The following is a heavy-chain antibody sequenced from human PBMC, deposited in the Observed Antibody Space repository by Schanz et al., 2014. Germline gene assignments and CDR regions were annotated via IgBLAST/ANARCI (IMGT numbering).Heavy chain of an antibody. CDR3: ARDRGYCSGGSCLTFDY. CDR1: GFTFSSYS. Sequence: EVQLVESGGGLVKPGGSLRLSCAASGFTFSSYSMNWVRQAPGKGLEWVSYISGTTTYTNYADSVKGRFTISRDNSKNTLYLQMNALRAEDTAVYYCARDRGYCSGGSCLTFDYWGRGTLXTVSS. CDR2: ISGTTTYT. V-gene: IGHV3-21*05. J-gene: IGHJ4*02. D-gene: IGHD2-15*01.